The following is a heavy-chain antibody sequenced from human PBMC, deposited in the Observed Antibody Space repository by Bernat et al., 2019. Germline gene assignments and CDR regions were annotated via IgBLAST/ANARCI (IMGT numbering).Heavy chain of an antibody. CDR1: GFTFSSYA. D-gene: IGHD6-13*01. CDR2: ISGSASST. Sequence: EVQLLESGGGLVQPGGSLRLSCAASGFTFSSYAMSWVRQAPGKGLEWVPAISGSASSTYYADSVKGRFTISRDNSKNTLYLQMNSLRAEDTAVYYCAKGVRQMVLYFQHWGQGTLVTVSS. CDR3: AKGVRQMVLYFQH. V-gene: IGHV3-23*01. J-gene: IGHJ1*01.